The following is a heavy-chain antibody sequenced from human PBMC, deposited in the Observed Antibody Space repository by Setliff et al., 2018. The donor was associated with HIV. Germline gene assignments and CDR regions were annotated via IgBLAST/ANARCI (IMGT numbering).Heavy chain of an antibody. V-gene: IGHV4-34*01. CDR1: GGSFSGYY. CDR3: VRGYCSSTTFYDDYYYMDV. Sequence: KSSETLSLTCAVYGGSFSGYYWSWIRQPPGKGLEWIGEINHSGSTNYNPSLKSRVTISVDTSMDQFSLKLNSVTAADTAVYYCVRGYCSSTTFYDDYYYMDVWGKGSTVTVSS. D-gene: IGHD2-2*01. J-gene: IGHJ6*03. CDR2: INHSGST.